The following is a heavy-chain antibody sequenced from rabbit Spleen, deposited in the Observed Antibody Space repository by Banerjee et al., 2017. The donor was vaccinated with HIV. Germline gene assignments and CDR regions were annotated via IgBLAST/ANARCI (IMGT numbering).Heavy chain of an antibody. Sequence: QEQLVESGGGLVQPEGSLTLTCTASGFSFSSGYWICWVRQAPGKGLEWIGCISTYSGITGYGSWAKGRFTISKTSSTVDLKMTSLTAADTATYFCARGYGYSTVYGYGTFNLWGPGTLVTVS. CDR2: ISTYSGIT. V-gene: IGHV1S45*01. CDR3: ARGYGYSTVYGYGTFNL. CDR1: GFSFSSGYW. J-gene: IGHJ4*01. D-gene: IGHD6-1*01.